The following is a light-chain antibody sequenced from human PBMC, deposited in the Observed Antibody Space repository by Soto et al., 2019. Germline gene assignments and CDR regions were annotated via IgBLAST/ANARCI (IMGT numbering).Light chain of an antibody. CDR2: GAS. J-gene: IGKJ2*01. Sequence: DMVLTQSPGTLSWSPGERATLSCRASQSVINSYLAWYQQKPGQAPRLLIYGASSWATGIPDRFSGSGSGTDFTLTISRLEPEDFAVYYCQQYGSSPLYTFGQGTQLEIK. V-gene: IGKV3-20*01. CDR1: QSVINSY. CDR3: QQYGSSPLYT.